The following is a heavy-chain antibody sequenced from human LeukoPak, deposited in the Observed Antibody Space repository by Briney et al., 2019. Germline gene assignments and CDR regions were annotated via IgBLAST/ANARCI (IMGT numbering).Heavy chain of an antibody. D-gene: IGHD4-23*01. Sequence: PSETLSLTCIVSGGSISSYYWSWIRQPPGKGLEWIGYIYYSGSTNYNPSLKSRVTISVDTSKNQFSLKLSSVTAADTAVYYCARLTDYGGTPSFDYWGQGTLVTVSS. CDR3: ARLTDYGGTPSFDY. CDR1: GGSISSYY. J-gene: IGHJ4*02. V-gene: IGHV4-59*01. CDR2: IYYSGST.